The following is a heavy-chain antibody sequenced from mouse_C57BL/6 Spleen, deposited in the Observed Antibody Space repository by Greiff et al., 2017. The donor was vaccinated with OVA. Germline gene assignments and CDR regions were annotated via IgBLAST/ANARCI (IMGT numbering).Heavy chain of an antibody. CDR3: ARDDYLDY. J-gene: IGHJ2*01. Sequence: EVQLQQSGPELVKPGASVKISCKASGYTFTDYYMNWVKQSHGKSLEWIGDINPKNGGTSYNQKFKGKATLTVDKSSSTAYMELRSLTSEDSAVYYCARDDYLDYWGQGTTLTVSA. D-gene: IGHD2-3*01. V-gene: IGHV1-26*01. CDR1: GYTFTDYY. CDR2: INPKNGGT.